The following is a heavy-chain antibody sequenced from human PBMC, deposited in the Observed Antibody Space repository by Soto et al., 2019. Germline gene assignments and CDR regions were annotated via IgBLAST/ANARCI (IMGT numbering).Heavy chain of an antibody. D-gene: IGHD3-3*02. CDR3: ARGRSMNRALDY. V-gene: IGHV4-34*01. CDR2: INHSGST. Sequence: QVQLQQWGAGLLKPSETLSLTCAVYGGSFSGYYWSWIRQPPGKGLEWIGEINHSGSTNYNPSLKSRVTISVDTSKNQFSLKLSSVTAADTAVYYCARGRSMNRALDYWGQGTLVTVSS. CDR1: GGSFSGYY. J-gene: IGHJ4*02.